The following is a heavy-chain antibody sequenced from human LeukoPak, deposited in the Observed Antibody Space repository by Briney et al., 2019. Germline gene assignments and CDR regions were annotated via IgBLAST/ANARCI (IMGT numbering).Heavy chain of an antibody. CDR2: INAYNGNT. CDR3: ASSKLSVVGAFDY. D-gene: IGHD5/OR15-5a*01. J-gene: IGHJ4*02. Sequence: GASVKVSCKASGYSFTTYGISWVRQAPGQGLEWMGWINAYNGNTNYAQKLQGRVTMTTDTSTNSAYMELRSLRSDDTAVYYCASSKLSVVGAFDYWGQGTLVTVSS. CDR1: GYSFTTYG. V-gene: IGHV1-18*01.